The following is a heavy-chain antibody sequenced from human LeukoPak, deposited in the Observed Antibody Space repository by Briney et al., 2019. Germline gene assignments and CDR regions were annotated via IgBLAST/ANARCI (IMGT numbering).Heavy chain of an antibody. CDR3: ARHLRLRLGELSSPLGY. CDR2: VFTSGST. J-gene: IGHJ4*02. CDR1: RGSISSGSDY. D-gene: IGHD3-16*02. Sequence: ASETLSLTCTVSRGSISSGSDYWTWVRQPAGKGLEWIGRVFTSGSTNYNPSLKSRVTISVDTSKNQFSLKLSSVTAADTAVYYCARHLRLRLGELSSPLGYWGQGTLVTVSS. V-gene: IGHV4-61*02.